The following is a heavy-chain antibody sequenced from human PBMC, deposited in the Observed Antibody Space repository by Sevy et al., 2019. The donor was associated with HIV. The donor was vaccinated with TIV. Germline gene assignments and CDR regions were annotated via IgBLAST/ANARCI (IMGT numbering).Heavy chain of an antibody. CDR1: GFTFSLYG. J-gene: IGHJ6*03. CDR3: GKVDCTVGTCQGGVYYYFFDV. Sequence: GGSLRFSCAASGFTFSLYGMHWVRQVPGKGLQWVAFIGLDGSNKFYADSVKGRFTVSRDNPKNMLYFQMNSLRTEDTVFYYCGKVDCTVGTCQGGVYYYFFDVLGKGTTVTVSS. D-gene: IGHD2-8*02. V-gene: IGHV3-30*02. CDR2: IGLDGSNK.